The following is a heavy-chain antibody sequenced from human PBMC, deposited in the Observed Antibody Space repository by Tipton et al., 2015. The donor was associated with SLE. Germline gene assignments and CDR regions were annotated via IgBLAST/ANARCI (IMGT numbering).Heavy chain of an antibody. J-gene: IGHJ4*02. CDR1: GFAFNTAW. Sequence: SLRLSCAASGFAFNTAWMTWVRQAPGKGLEWVGRIKSMSDGGTADFAATVKGRIIMSRNDADNTMYLDLHSLTAEDTAAYYCTTDRYSLHGGLDYWGQGTLVTVSS. V-gene: IGHV3-15*05. D-gene: IGHD4-11*01. CDR3: TTDRYSLHGGLDY. CDR2: IKSMSDGGTA.